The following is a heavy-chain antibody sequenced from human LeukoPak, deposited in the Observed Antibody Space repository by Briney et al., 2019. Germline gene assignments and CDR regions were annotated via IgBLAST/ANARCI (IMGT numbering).Heavy chain of an antibody. J-gene: IGHJ4*02. CDR3: ARDRVGATTFDY. V-gene: IGHV4-4*02. CDR1: GGSISSSNW. Sequence: SETLSLTCAVSGGSISSSNWWSWVRQPPGKGLEWIGEIYHSGSTNYNPSLKSRVTISVDKSKNQFSLKLSSVTAADTAVYYCARDRVGATTFDYWGQGTLVTVTS. D-gene: IGHD1-26*01. CDR2: IYHSGST.